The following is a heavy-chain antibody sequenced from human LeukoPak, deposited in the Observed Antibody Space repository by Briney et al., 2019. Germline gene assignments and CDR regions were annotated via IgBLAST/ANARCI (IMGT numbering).Heavy chain of an antibody. CDR1: GGSISSSSYY. J-gene: IGHJ4*02. V-gene: IGHV4-39*01. CDR2: IYYSGNT. CDR3: ARLGVRGVISFDY. Sequence: PLETLSLTCTVSGGSISSSSYYWGWIRQPPGKGLEWIGSIYYSGNTYYNPSLKSRVTISVDTSKNQFSLKLSSVTAADTAVYYCARLGVRGVISFDYWGQGTLVTVSS. D-gene: IGHD3-10*01.